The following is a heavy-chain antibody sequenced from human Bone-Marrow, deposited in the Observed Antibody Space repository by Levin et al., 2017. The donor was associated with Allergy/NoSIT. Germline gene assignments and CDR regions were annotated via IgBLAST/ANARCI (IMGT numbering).Heavy chain of an antibody. V-gene: IGHV4-38-2*02. CDR3: ARDWKSGGGREDY. J-gene: IGHJ4*02. CDR2: IHYSGNT. Sequence: GSLRLSCAVSGSSISSGYYWGWIRQPPGKGLEWIGSIHYSGNTYYNPSLKSRVTFSVDTSENHFSLQVTSVTAADTAVYYCARDWKSGGGREDYWGQGTLVTVSS. D-gene: IGHD2-15*01. CDR1: GSSISSGYY.